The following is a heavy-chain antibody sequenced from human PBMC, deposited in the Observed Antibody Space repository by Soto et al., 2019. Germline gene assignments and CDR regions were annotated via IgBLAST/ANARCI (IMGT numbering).Heavy chain of an antibody. CDR3: ARAPYSSSFDY. J-gene: IGHJ4*02. Sequence: SETLSLTCTVSGGSISSSSYYWGWIRQPPGKGLGWIGSIYYSGSTYYNPSLKSRVTISVDTSKNQFSLKLSSVTAADTAVYYCARAPYSSSFDYWGQGTLVTVSS. CDR1: GGSISSSSYY. D-gene: IGHD6-6*01. CDR2: IYYSGST. V-gene: IGHV4-39*07.